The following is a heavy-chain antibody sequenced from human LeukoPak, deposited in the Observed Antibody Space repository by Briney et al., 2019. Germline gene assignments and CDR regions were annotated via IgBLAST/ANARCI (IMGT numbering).Heavy chain of an antibody. J-gene: IGHJ4*02. CDR2: ISYSGHST. D-gene: IGHD5-18*01. V-gene: IGHV3-23*01. Sequence: PGGSLRLSCAASAFTFSSYSMNWVRQAPGRGLEWVSGISYSGHSTHYTDSVKGRFTISRDNDKDTLYLQMNSLTAEDTAVYYCATYIKPPSIQLWLTAPDYWGQGILVTVSS. CDR1: AFTFSSYS. CDR3: ATYIKPPSIQLWLTAPDY.